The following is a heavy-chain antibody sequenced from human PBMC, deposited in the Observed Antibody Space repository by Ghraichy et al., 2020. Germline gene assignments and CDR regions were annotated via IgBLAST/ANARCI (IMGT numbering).Heavy chain of an antibody. CDR2: ISAYNGDT. Sequence: ASVKVSCKASGYTFTSYGITWVRQAPGQGLEWMGWISAYNGDTNYAQDLQGRATMTTDTSTSTAYMELRSLRSDDTAVYYCARELVWQDALDIWGQGTTVLVSS. CDR1: GYTFTSYG. J-gene: IGHJ3*02. V-gene: IGHV1-18*01. CDR3: ARELVWQDALDI. D-gene: IGHD3-16*01.